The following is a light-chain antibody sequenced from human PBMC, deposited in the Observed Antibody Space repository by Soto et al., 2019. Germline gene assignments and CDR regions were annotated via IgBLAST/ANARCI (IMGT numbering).Light chain of an antibody. CDR3: QQHDTYPWT. CDR1: QDIGTS. J-gene: IGKJ1*01. Sequence: GDRVAITCLASQDIGTSLAWYQQKPGKAPKVLIYKASSLESGVPSRFSGSRSGTEFTLTISSLQPDDFATYYCQQHDTYPWTFGQGTKVDIK. CDR2: KAS. V-gene: IGKV1-5*03.